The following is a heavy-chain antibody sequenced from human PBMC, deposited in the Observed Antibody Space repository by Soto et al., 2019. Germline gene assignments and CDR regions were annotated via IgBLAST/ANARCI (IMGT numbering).Heavy chain of an antibody. CDR3: AKGGRPDY. J-gene: IGHJ4*02. CDR1: GGSISNYY. Sequence: SETLSLTCTVSGGSISNYYWSWIRQPPGKGLEWIGYLAYSGSPNYSPSLKSRVTISLDMSKNLFSLKLTSVTAADTATYYCAKGGRPDYWGQGTLVTVSS. CDR2: LAYSGSP. V-gene: IGHV4-59*01. D-gene: IGHD3-10*01.